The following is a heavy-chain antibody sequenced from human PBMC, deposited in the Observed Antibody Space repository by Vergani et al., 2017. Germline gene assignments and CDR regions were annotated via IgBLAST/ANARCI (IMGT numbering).Heavy chain of an antibody. J-gene: IGHJ5*02. CDR1: GGSITYGAFY. V-gene: IGHV4-39*01. CDR3: ARCFRDEGMIYVGTVENWFDP. Sequence: QLQLQESGPGLVKPSETLSLTCTVSGGSITYGAFYWGWIRQSPGKGLEWIGSIYYSENKFYNPSLESRVTLSIDTTKNQFSLKLKSVTAADTAVYYCARCFRDEGMIYVGTVENWFDPWGQGTLVTVSS. CDR2: IYYSENK. D-gene: IGHD3-22*01.